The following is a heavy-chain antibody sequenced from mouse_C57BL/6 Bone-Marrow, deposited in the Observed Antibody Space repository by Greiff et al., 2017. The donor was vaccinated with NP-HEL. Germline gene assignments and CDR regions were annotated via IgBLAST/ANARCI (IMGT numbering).Heavy chain of an antibody. D-gene: IGHD1-1*01. V-gene: IGHV5-6*02. CDR3: ARRGYYGFWYFDV. J-gene: IGHJ1*03. CDR2: ISSGGSYT. CDR1: GFTFSSYG. Sequence: EVMLVESGGDLVKPGGSLKLSCAASGFTFSSYGMSWVRQTPDKRLEWVATISSGGSYTYYPDSVKGRFTISRDNAKNTLYLQMSSLKSEDTAMYYCARRGYYGFWYFDVWGTGTTVTVSS.